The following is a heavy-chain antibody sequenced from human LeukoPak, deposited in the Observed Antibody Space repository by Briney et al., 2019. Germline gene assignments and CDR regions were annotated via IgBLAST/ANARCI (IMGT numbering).Heavy chain of an antibody. J-gene: IGHJ4*02. Sequence: KPGGSLRLSCAASGFTFSDYYMSWIRQAPGKGLEWVSYISSSSTTIYYADSVKGRFTISRDNAKNSLYLQMNSLRDEDTAVYYCAKDLTTLLRGLPLDYWGQGTLVTVSS. CDR2: ISSSSTTI. CDR1: GFTFSDYY. V-gene: IGHV3-11*04. D-gene: IGHD3-10*01. CDR3: AKDLTTLLRGLPLDY.